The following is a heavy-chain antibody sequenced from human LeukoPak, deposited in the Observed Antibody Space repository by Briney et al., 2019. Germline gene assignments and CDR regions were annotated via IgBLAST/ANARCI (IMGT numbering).Heavy chain of an antibody. Sequence: GGSLRLSCAASGFTFSSYGMHWVRQAPGKGLEWVAFIQYDGSNKYYADSVKGRFTISRDNSKNTLYLQMNSLRVEDTAVYYCRDPFDYWGQGTLVTVSS. V-gene: IGHV3-30*02. CDR1: GFTFSSYG. D-gene: IGHD2/OR15-2a*01. CDR2: IQYDGSNK. CDR3: RDPFDY. J-gene: IGHJ4*02.